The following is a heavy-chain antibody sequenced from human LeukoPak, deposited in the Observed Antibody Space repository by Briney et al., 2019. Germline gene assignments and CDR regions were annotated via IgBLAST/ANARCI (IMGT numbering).Heavy chain of an antibody. CDR1: GYTFTSYG. CDR2: ISAYNGNT. D-gene: IGHD2-2*01. J-gene: IGHJ5*02. Sequence: ASVKVSCKASGYTFTSYGISWVRQAPGQGLEWMGWISAYNGNTNYAQKLQGRVTMTTDTSTSAAYMELRSLRSDDTAVYYCARDRDCSSTSCYERFDPWGQGTLVTVSS. V-gene: IGHV1-18*01. CDR3: ARDRDCSSTSCYERFDP.